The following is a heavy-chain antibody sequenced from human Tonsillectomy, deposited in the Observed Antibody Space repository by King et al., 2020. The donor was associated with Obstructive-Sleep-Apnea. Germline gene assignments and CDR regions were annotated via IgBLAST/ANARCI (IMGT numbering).Heavy chain of an antibody. D-gene: IGHD3-10*01. CDR2: IYPGDSDT. Sequence: VQLVESGAEVKKPGESLKISCKGSGYSFTSYWIGWVRQMPGKGLEWMGIIYPGDSDTRYSPSFQGQVTISAEKSIRTAYLQWSSLKASDTAMYYWARQGGSGSPTLYHWFDPWGQGTLVPVSS. V-gene: IGHV5-51*01. J-gene: IGHJ5*02. CDR1: GYSFTSYW. CDR3: ARQGGSGSPTLYHWFDP.